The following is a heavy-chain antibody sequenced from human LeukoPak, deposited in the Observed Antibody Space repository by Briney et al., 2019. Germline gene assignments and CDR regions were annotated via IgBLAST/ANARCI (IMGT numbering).Heavy chain of an antibody. CDR3: ARGKAFDMDV. V-gene: IGHV3-48*01. J-gene: IGHJ6*03. CDR2: ISSSSSTI. CDR1: GFTFSSYS. Sequence: GSLRLSCAASGFTFSSYSMNWVRQAPGKGLEWVSYISSSSSTIYYADSVKGRFTISRDNAKNSLYLQMNSLRAEETAVYSCARGKAFDMDVWGKGTTVTVSS. D-gene: IGHD3-10*01.